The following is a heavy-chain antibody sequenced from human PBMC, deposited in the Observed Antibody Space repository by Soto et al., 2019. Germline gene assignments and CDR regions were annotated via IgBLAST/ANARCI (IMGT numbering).Heavy chain of an antibody. J-gene: IGHJ3*01. Sequence: GGSLRLSCAASGFTFSSYSMNWVRQAPGKVLEWVSSISSSSSYIYYADSVKGRFTISRDNAKNSLYLQMNSLRAEDTAVYYCARAQTLRSPAFDLWGQGTMVTVSS. CDR3: ARAQTLRSPAFDL. D-gene: IGHD4-17*01. CDR1: GFTFSSYS. CDR2: ISSSSSYI. V-gene: IGHV3-21*01.